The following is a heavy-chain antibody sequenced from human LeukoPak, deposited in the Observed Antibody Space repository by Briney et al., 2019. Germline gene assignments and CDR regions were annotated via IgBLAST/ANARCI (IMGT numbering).Heavy chain of an antibody. Sequence: PGGSLRLSCVASGFIFSNAWMSWVRQAPGKGLEWVGRIKSKTDGGTTDYAAPVKGRFTISRDDSKNTLYLQMNSLKTEDTAVYYCTTDYLSSGSGSYRPFDYWGQGTLVTVSS. J-gene: IGHJ4*02. V-gene: IGHV3-15*01. CDR1: GFIFSNAW. CDR3: TTDYLSSGSGSYRPFDY. D-gene: IGHD3-10*01. CDR2: IKSKTDGGTT.